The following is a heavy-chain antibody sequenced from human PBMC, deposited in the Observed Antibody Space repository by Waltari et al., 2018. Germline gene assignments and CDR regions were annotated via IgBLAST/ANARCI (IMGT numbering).Heavy chain of an antibody. CDR2: IIPILGIA. V-gene: IGHV1-69*04. J-gene: IGHJ6*03. CDR3: ASRISTTDYYYYYMDV. Sequence: QVQLVQSGAEVKKPGSSVKVSCKASGGTFSSYAISWVRQAPGQGLEWMGGIIPILGIANYAKKFQVRVTITADESTSTAYMELSSLRSEDTAVYYCASRISTTDYYYYYMDVWGKGTTVTVSS. D-gene: IGHD4-4*01. CDR1: GGTFSSYA.